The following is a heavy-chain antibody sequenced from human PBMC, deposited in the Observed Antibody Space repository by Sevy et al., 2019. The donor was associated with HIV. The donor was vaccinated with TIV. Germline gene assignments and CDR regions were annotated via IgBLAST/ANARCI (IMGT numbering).Heavy chain of an antibody. CDR1: GFSLNTSGVG. V-gene: IGHV2-5*02. J-gene: IGHJ4*02. D-gene: IGHD4-4*01. CDR2: IFWDDEK. Sequence: SGPTVVNPAQTLTLTCSFSGFSLNTSGVGVGWIRLPPGKALEWLAVIFWDDEKRYSPPLKNRLTITKDTSKNQVVLTMTNMDPVDTATYYCARFLKGDYTNYIDSWDQGSLVTVSS. CDR3: ARFLKGDYTNYIDS.